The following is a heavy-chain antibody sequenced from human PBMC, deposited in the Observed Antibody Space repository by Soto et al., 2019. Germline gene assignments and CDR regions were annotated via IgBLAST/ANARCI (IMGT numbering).Heavy chain of an antibody. Sequence: QVQLVQSGTEVKKPGASVKVSCKASGYTFTSYGISWVRQAPGQGLEWMGWISTYNGNTNYAQNFRGRVTLTTDTSTSTAYMELRSLRSDDTAVYYCARDHAYQVHYWGQGTLVTVSS. CDR2: ISTYNGNT. CDR3: ARDHAYQVHY. V-gene: IGHV1-18*01. CDR1: GYTFTSYG. D-gene: IGHD3-16*01. J-gene: IGHJ4*02.